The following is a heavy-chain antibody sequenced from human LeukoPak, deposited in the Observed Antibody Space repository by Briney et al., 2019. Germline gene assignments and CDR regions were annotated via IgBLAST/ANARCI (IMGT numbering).Heavy chain of an antibody. CDR1: GFTFSSYW. CDR2: ISGDGRNI. V-gene: IGHV3-74*01. Sequence: GGSLRLSCVASGFTFSSYWMHWVRQDPRKGLVWVSRISGDGRNINYADSVRGRFTISRDNAKNTLYLQMNSLRAEDTAVYYCAREEGVAAATTYYYYGMDVWGQGTTVTVSS. D-gene: IGHD6-13*01. CDR3: AREEGVAAATTYYYYGMDV. J-gene: IGHJ6*02.